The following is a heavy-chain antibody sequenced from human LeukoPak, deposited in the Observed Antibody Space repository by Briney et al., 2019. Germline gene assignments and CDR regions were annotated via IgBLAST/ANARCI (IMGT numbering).Heavy chain of an antibody. V-gene: IGHV3-7*01. CDR3: ARDMAAAGSSWFDH. D-gene: IGHD6-13*01. CDR1: GFTFSSYW. J-gene: IGHJ5*02. CDR2: IKQDGSEK. Sequence: GGSLRLSCAASGFTFSSYWMNWVRQAPGKGLEWVANIKQDGSEKYYVDSVKGRFTISRDNAKNSLYLQMNSLRAEDTAVYYCARDMAAAGSSWFDHWGQGTLVTVSS.